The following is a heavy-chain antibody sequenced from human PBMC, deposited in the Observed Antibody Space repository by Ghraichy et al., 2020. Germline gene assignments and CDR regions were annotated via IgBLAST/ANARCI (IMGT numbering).Heavy chain of an antibody. V-gene: IGHV3-21*01. CDR2: ISDSSTFI. D-gene: IGHD3-3*01. CDR1: GFTFSSYS. J-gene: IGHJ4*02. Sequence: GEPLNISCAASGFTFSSYSMNWVRQAPGKGLEWVSSISDSSTFIYYADSVKGRFTISRDNAKKSVFLQMNSLRAEDAAIYYCARDRRATYYDFWSGSSAHPYFDYWGQGTLVTVST. CDR3: ARDRRATYYDFWSGSSAHPYFDY.